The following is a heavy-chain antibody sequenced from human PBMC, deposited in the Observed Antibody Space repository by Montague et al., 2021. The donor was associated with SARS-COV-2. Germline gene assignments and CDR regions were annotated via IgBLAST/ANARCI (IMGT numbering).Heavy chain of an antibody. J-gene: IGHJ4*02. CDR2: IHYIGNT. CDR3: ARLLPDGTVVATDIPFDS. Sequence: SETLSLTCNVSGASISRSDYYWAWIRPPPGKGLELIGSIHYIGNTYYHPSLESRVTISVDTSENQFSLQLRSVIAADTAVHYCARLLPDGTVVATDIPFDSWGQGTLVTVSS. V-gene: IGHV4-39*01. CDR1: GASISRSDYY. D-gene: IGHD2-21*02.